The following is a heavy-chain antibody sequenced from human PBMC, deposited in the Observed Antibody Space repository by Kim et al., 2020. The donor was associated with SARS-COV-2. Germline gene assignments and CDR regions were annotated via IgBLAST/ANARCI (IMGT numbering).Heavy chain of an antibody. D-gene: IGHD3-9*01. Sequence: SVKVSCKASGGTFSSYAISWVRQAPGQGLEWMGGIIPIFGTANYAQKFQGRVTITADESTSTAYMELSSLRSEDTAVYYCARVEAPHYDILTGYLKGGYYYYGMDVWGQGTTVTVSS. CDR1: GGTFSSYA. V-gene: IGHV1-69*13. J-gene: IGHJ6*02. CDR3: ARVEAPHYDILTGYLKGGYYYYGMDV. CDR2: IIPIFGTA.